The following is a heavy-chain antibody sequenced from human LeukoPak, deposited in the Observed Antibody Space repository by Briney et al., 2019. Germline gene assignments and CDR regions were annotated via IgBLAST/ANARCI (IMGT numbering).Heavy chain of an antibody. V-gene: IGHV3-23*01. CDR2: ISSSGGTT. D-gene: IGHD5-24*01. CDR1: GFTFTRYA. J-gene: IGHJ4*02. Sequence: PGGSLRLSCAASGFTFTRYAMSWVRQAPGKGLEWVSAISSSGGTTYYADSVKGRFTISRDNSKNTLYLQMNSLRAEDTAVYYCARPHGDGYNLYYFDYWGQGTLVTVSS. CDR3: ARPHGDGYNLYYFDY.